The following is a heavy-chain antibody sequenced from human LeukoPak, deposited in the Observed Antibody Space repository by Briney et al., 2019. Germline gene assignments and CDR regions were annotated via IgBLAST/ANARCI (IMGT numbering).Heavy chain of an antibody. V-gene: IGHV3-53*01. Sequence: GGSLRLSCAVSGFIVSSNYMTWVRQAPGKGLEWVSVIYAGGSTYYADSVKGRFTISRDNSKNTLYLQMNSPRAEDTAVYYCARDWSHRCFDYWGQGTLVTVSS. CDR3: ARDWSHRCFDY. D-gene: IGHD3-3*01. CDR2: IYAGGST. CDR1: GFIVSSNY. J-gene: IGHJ4*02.